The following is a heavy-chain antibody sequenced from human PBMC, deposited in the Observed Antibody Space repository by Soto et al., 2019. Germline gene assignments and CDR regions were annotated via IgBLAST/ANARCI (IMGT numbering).Heavy chain of an antibody. CDR2: ISYDGNNK. CDR1: GYSFSNNG. V-gene: IGHV3-30*18. Sequence: QVQLVESGGGVVQPGRSLRLSCAASGYSFSNNGMQWVRQAPGKGLEWVAIISYDGNNKYYADSVKGRFNISRDNSKNTLYRQMNSLRVEDTAVYYCAKERVESGVGEIDYWGQGTLVTVSS. CDR3: AKERVESGVGEIDY. D-gene: IGHD3-16*01. J-gene: IGHJ4*02.